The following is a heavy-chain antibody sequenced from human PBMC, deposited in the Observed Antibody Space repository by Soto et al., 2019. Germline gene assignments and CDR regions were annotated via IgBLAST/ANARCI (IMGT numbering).Heavy chain of an antibody. CDR1: GGSISNGYYY. CDR3: ARWVEVSLDYFDS. CDR2: IYHSGRT. Sequence: LSLTCTVSGGSISNGYYYWSWVRQNPGKGLEWIGHIYHSGRTYYNPSLKSRVTISVDTSKNQFSLNLSSVTAADTAVYYCARWVEVSLDYFDSWGQGTPVTVSS. V-gene: IGHV4-31*03. J-gene: IGHJ4*02. D-gene: IGHD2-15*01.